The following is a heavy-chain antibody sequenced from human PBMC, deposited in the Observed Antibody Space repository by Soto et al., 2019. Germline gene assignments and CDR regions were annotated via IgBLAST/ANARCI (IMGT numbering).Heavy chain of an antibody. J-gene: IGHJ3*02. CDR2: INPSGGST. Sequence: ASVKVSCKASGYTFTNYYLHWVRQAPGQGLEWMGIINPSGGSTSYAQKFQGRVTVTRDTSTSTVYMELSSLRSEDTAIFYCVLSYYYDSSGPGGDAFDIWGQGTMVTVSS. D-gene: IGHD3-22*01. V-gene: IGHV1-46*01. CDR3: VLSYYYDSSGPGGDAFDI. CDR1: GYTFTNYY.